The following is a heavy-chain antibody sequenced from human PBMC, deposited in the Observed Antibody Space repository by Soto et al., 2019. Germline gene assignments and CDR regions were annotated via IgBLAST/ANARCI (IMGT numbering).Heavy chain of an antibody. CDR2: ISSSSSYI. J-gene: IGHJ6*02. D-gene: IGHD3-10*01. Sequence: PGGSLRLSCAASGFTFSSYSMNWVRQAPGKGLEWVSSISSSSSYIYYADSVKGRFTISRDNAKNSLYLQMNSLRAEDTAVYYCARDDNQYYYGSGSYYNQPPYYYDGMDGWGQGTTVTVSS. CDR3: ARDDNQYYYGSGSYYNQPPYYYDGMDG. CDR1: GFTFSSYS. V-gene: IGHV3-21*01.